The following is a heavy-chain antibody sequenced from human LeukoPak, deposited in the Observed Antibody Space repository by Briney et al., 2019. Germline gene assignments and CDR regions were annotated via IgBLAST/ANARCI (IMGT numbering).Heavy chain of an antibody. Sequence: GGSLRLSCAASGFTFSSYAMSWVRQAPGKGLEWVSAISGSGGSTYYADSVKGRFTISRDNPKNTLSLQMNSLRAEDPPVFTFAKEFPLSQSYYFDYWGQSPRVTVSS. CDR2: ISGSGGST. CDR1: GFTFSSYA. CDR3: AKEFPLSQSYYFDY. V-gene: IGHV3-23*01. J-gene: IGHJ4*02.